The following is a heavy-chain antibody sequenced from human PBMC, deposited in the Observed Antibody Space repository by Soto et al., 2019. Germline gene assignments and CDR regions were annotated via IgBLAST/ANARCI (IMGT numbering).Heavy chain of an antibody. D-gene: IGHD2-15*01. V-gene: IGHV4-34*01. CDR1: GGSFSGYY. J-gene: IGHJ5*02. Sequence: QVPLQQWGAGLLKPSETLSLTCAVYGGSFSGYYWSWIRQPPGKGLEWIGEINHSGSTNYNPSLKTRVTISVDTSNTQFSLRLSSVTAAASAVYYCARKRWSPRTLGFDPWGQGTLVTVSS. CDR2: INHSGST. CDR3: ARKRWSPRTLGFDP.